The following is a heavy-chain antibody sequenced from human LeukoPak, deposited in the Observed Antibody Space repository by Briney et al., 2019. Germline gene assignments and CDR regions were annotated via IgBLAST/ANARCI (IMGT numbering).Heavy chain of an antibody. D-gene: IGHD6-19*01. CDR3: ARGPRIAVAGTFWFDP. J-gene: IGHJ5*02. CDR2: INPNSGGT. Sequence: ASVKVSCKASGNTFTGYYMHWVRPAPGQGLEWMGRINPNSGGTNYAQKFQGRVTMTRDTSISTAYMELSRLRSDDTAVYYCARGPRIAVAGTFWFDPWGQGTLVTVSS. CDR1: GNTFTGYY. V-gene: IGHV1-2*06.